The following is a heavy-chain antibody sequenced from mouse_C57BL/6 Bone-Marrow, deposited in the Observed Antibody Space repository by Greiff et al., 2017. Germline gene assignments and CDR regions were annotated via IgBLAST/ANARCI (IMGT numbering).Heavy chain of an antibody. Sequence: EVQRVESGPGLAKPSQTLSLTCSVTGYSITSDYWNWIRKFPGNKLEYMGYISYSGSTYYNPSLKSRISITRDTSKNQYYLQLNSVTTEDTATYYCARNSYYYGSSHWYFDVWGTGTTVTVSS. CDR3: ARNSYYYGSSHWYFDV. CDR2: ISYSGST. CDR1: GYSITSDY. J-gene: IGHJ1*03. D-gene: IGHD1-1*01. V-gene: IGHV3-8*01.